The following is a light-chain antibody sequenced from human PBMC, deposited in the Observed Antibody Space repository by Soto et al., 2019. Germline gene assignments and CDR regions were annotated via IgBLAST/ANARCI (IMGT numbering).Light chain of an antibody. CDR3: SSYTDSSNYV. V-gene: IGLV2-14*01. J-gene: IGLJ1*01. CDR1: SXDLAIYNY. CDR2: QVT. Sequence: QSVLTQPASVSGSPGQSITISCTGTSXDLAIYNYVSWYQQQPGKAPKLMIYQVTNRPSGVSNCFSGSRSGNTASLTISGLQAEDEADYYCSSYTDSSNYVFGTGTKVTVL.